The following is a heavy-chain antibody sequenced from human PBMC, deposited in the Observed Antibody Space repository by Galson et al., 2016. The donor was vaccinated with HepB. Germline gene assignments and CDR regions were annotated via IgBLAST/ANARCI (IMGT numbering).Heavy chain of an antibody. CDR1: GFTFSSYA. V-gene: IGHV3-23*01. D-gene: IGHD2-2*01. J-gene: IGHJ4*02. CDR2: ISGSGGST. Sequence: SLRLSCAASGFTFSSYAMSWVRQAPGKGLEWVSTISGSGGSTYYADSVKGQFTISRDNSKNTLYLQMNSLRAEDTAVHYCAKMGGIFGSRFPDDYWGQGTLVTVSS. CDR3: AKMGGIFGSRFPDDY.